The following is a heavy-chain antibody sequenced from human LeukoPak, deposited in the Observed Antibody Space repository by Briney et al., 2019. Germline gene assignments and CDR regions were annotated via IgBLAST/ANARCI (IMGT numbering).Heavy chain of an antibody. J-gene: IGHJ4*02. D-gene: IGHD3-3*01. CDR1: EITFTNFA. CDR2: ISSSGGKT. Sequence: GGSLRLSCAASEITFTNFAMNWVRQAPGKGLEWVSGISSSGGKTYYADSVKDRFTISRDNSNSTMYLQMNSLRADDTALYYCAKGPYDFWSGYYPQYFDYWGQGTLVTVSS. V-gene: IGHV3-23*01. CDR3: AKGPYDFWSGYYPQYFDY.